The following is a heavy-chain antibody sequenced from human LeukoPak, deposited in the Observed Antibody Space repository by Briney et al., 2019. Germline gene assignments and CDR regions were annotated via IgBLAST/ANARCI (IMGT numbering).Heavy chain of an antibody. CDR1: GYTFTNYG. CDR2: ISAYNGNT. V-gene: IGHV1-18*01. J-gene: IGHJ5*02. D-gene: IGHD2-2*01. Sequence: GASVKVSCKASGYTFTNYGISWVRQAPGQGLEWMGWISAYNGNTNYAQKFQGRVTITADESTCTAYTELSSLRSEDTAVYYCAREGEGVVVPAAHAWFDPWGQGTLVTVSS. CDR3: AREGEGVVVPAAHAWFDP.